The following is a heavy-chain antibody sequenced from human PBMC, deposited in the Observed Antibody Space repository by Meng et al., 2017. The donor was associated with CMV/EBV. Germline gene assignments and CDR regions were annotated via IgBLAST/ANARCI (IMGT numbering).Heavy chain of an antibody. CDR2: IGTAGDT. D-gene: IGHD4/OR15-4a*01. Sequence: GESLKISCAASGFTFSSYDMHWVRQATGKGLEWVSAIGTAGDTYYPGSVKGRFTISRENAKNSLYLQMNSLRAGDTAVYYCASMVVTRGWFDPWGQGTLVTVSS. J-gene: IGHJ5*02. CDR3: ASMVVTRGWFDP. V-gene: IGHV3-13*01. CDR1: GFTFSSYD.